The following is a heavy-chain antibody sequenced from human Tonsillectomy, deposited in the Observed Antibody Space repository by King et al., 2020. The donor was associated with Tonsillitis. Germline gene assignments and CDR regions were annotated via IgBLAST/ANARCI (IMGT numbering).Heavy chain of an antibody. D-gene: IGHD3-22*01. J-gene: IGHJ4*02. CDR2: IRFDGSNK. Sequence: HWVRQSPGKGLEWVAFIRFDGSNKYYADSVKGRFTISRDNSKNTLYLKMNSLRAEDTAVYYGEKDDYYDSSGYDYWGQGTLVTVSS. V-gene: IGHV3-30*02. CDR3: EKDDYYDSSGYDY.